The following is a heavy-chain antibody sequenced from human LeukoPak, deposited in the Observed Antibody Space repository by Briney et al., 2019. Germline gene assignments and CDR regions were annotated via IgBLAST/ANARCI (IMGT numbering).Heavy chain of an antibody. CDR3: ARDGEAYCTNGVCPLGGLDY. CDR1: GFTFSSYA. CDR2: ISYDGSNK. D-gene: IGHD2-8*01. Sequence: GRSLRLSCAASGFTFSSYAMHWVRQAPGKGLEWVAFISYDGSNKYYADSVKGRFTISRDNSKNTLSLQMNSLRAADTAVYYCARDGEAYCTNGVCPLGGLDYWGQGTLVTVSS. J-gene: IGHJ4*02. V-gene: IGHV3-30-3*01.